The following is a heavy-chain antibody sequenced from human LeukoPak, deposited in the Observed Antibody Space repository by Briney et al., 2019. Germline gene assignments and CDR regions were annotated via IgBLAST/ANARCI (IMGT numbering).Heavy chain of an antibody. J-gene: IGHJ3*02. V-gene: IGHV3-21*01. CDR1: GFTVSSYS. D-gene: IGHD6-19*01. CDR2: ISSSSSYI. Sequence: GGSLRLSCAASGFTVSSYSMNWVRQAPGKGLEWVSSISSSSSYIYYADSVKGRFTISRDNAKNSLYLQMNSLRAEDTAVYYCARGIIAVAGTGDAFDIWGQGTMVTVSS. CDR3: ARGIIAVAGTGDAFDI.